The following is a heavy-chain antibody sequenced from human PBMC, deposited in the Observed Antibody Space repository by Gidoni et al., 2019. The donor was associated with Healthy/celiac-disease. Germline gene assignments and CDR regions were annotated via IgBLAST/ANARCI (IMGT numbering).Heavy chain of an antibody. CDR2: INHSGST. Sequence: QVQLQQWGAGLLKPSETLSLTCAVYGGSFSGYYWSWIRQPPGKGREWIGEINHSGSTNYNPSLKRRVTISVDTSKNQFSLKLSSVTAADTAVYYCARSPNYYDGDGMDVWGQGTTVTVSS. V-gene: IGHV4-34*01. CDR3: ARSPNYYDGDGMDV. J-gene: IGHJ6*02. D-gene: IGHD3-22*01. CDR1: GGSFSGYY.